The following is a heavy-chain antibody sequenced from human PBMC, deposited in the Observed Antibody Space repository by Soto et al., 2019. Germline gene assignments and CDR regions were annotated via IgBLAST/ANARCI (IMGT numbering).Heavy chain of an antibody. CDR1: GYTFTSYA. CDR2: INAGNGNT. V-gene: IGHV1-3*01. CDR3: XXXXGXPDGPGDY. Sequence: QVQLVQSGAEVKKPGASVKVSCKASGYTFTSYAMHWVRQAPGQRLEWMGWINAGNGNTKYSQKFQDRVTITKDTSAXXAYMXXXXXXXXXTAVXYCXXXXGXPDGPGDYWGQGTLVTVSS. J-gene: IGHJ4*02.